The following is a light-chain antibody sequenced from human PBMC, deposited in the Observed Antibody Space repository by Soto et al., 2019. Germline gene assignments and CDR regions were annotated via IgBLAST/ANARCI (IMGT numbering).Light chain of an antibody. CDR1: SSDVGGYKY. J-gene: IGLJ2*01. CDR2: EVS. V-gene: IGLV2-14*01. CDR3: VVWDSSLSAAV. Sequence: QSALTQPASVSGSHGQSITISCTGTSSDVGGYKYVSWYQQHPGKVPKLMIYEVSNRPSGVSNRFSGSKSGNTASLSISGLQAEDEAEYYCVVWDSSLSAAVFGGGTKVTVL.